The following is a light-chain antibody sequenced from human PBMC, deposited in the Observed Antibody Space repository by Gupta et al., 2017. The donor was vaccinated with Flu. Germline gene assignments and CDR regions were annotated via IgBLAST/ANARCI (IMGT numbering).Light chain of an antibody. CDR1: SGRIADNH. CDR2: ENN. CDR3: QSFYSSTWV. J-gene: IGLJ3*02. Sequence: NFMLTQPHSVSESPGKTVTISCTRSSGRIADNHVQWYQQRPGSSPTPVIFENNQRPSGVPDRFSGSIDTSSNSASLTISGLKTDDEADYYCQSFYSSTWVFGGGTKLTVL. V-gene: IGLV6-57*01.